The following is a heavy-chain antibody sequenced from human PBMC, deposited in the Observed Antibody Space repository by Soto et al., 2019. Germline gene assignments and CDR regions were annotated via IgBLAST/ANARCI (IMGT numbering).Heavy chain of an antibody. Sequence: SETLSLTCAVYGGSFSGYYWSWIRQPPGKGLEWIGEINHSGSTNYNPSLKSRVTISVDTSKNQFSLKLSSVTAADTAVYYCARVRVRQQLVLNYYYYGRDVWGQGTTVTVSS. D-gene: IGHD6-13*01. CDR2: INHSGST. CDR3: ARVRVRQQLVLNYYYYGRDV. V-gene: IGHV4-34*01. CDR1: GGSFSGYY. J-gene: IGHJ6*02.